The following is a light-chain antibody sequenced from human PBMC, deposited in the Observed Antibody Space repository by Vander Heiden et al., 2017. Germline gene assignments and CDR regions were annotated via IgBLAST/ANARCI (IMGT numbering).Light chain of an antibody. CDR1: ALPKKC. V-gene: IGLV3-10*01. CDR2: EDN. Sequence: SYELTQPPSVSVSPGQTARITCAGDALPKKCAYWYQQKSGQAPRLVMYEDNKRPSGIPERFSGSSSGTMATLTISEAQVDDEGDYYCYSTDSSDVYRDFGGGTKLTVL. CDR3: YSTDSSDVYRD. J-gene: IGLJ2*01.